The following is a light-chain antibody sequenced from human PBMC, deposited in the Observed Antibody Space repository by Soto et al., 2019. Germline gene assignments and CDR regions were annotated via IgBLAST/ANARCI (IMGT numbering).Light chain of an antibody. CDR3: QQYNSMGT. CDR2: KAS. J-gene: IGKJ1*01. V-gene: IGKV1-5*03. CDR1: QGITND. Sequence: IQMSQSPSALSASVGDRVTITCRASQGITNDLGWYQQKPGKAPKLLIYKASSLESGVPSRFSGSGSGTEFTLTISSLQPDDFATYYCQQYNSMGTFGQGTKVDIK.